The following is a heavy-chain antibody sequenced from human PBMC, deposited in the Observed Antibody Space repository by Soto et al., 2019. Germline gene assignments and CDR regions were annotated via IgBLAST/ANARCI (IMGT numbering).Heavy chain of an antibody. V-gene: IGHV3-30-3*01. CDR3: AREAGVYGSGSYGMDV. CDR2: ISYDGSDK. CDR1: GFTFSSYS. D-gene: IGHD3-10*01. J-gene: IGHJ6*02. Sequence: QVQLVESGGSVVQPGRSLRLSCAASGFTFSSYSMHWVRQAPGKGLEWVAVISYDGSDKYYADSVKGRFTISRDNSKNTLYLQMNSLRAEDTAVYYCAREAGVYGSGSYGMDVWGQGTTVTVSS.